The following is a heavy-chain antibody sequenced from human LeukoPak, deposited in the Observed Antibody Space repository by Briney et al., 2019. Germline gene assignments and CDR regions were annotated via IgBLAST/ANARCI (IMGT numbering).Heavy chain of an antibody. Sequence: ASVKVSCKASGYTLTGHYLHWVRQAPGQGLEWMGWINPNAGATTYAQRFQGRVTLTRDTSISAAYMGLSRLRPDDTAVYYCASVGVVADYGLDVWGQGTTVTVSS. V-gene: IGHV1-2*02. J-gene: IGHJ6*02. CDR3: ASVGVVADYGLDV. CDR1: GYTLTGHY. CDR2: INPNAGAT. D-gene: IGHD2-15*01.